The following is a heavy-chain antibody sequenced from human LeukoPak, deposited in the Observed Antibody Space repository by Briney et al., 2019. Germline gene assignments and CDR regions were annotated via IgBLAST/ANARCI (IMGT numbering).Heavy chain of an antibody. CDR2: IYYSGST. V-gene: IGHV4-39*07. D-gene: IGHD6-6*01. CDR1: GGSISSSSYY. Sequence: PSETLSLTCTVSGGSISSSSYYWGWIRQPPGKGLEWIGSIYYSGSTYYNPSLKSRVTISVDTSKNQFSLKLSSVTAADTAVYYCARGRPDYYYYYYMDVWGKGTTVTVSS. J-gene: IGHJ6*03. CDR3: ARGRPDYYYYYYMDV.